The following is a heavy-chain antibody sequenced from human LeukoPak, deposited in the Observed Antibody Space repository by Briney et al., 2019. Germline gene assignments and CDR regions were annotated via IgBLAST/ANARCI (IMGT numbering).Heavy chain of an antibody. CDR1: GFTFSDYY. D-gene: IGHD6-6*01. CDR2: IYSGGST. V-gene: IGHV3-53*01. J-gene: IGHJ4*02. Sequence: GGSLRLSCAASGFTFSDYYMSWIRQAPGKGLEWVSVIYSGGSTYYADSVKGRFTISRDTSKNTLSLQMNSLRAEDTAVYYCASLSLGHYWGQGTLVTVSS. CDR3: ASLSLGHY.